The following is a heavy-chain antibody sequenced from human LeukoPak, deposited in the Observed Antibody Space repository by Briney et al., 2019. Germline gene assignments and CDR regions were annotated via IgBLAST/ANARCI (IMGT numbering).Heavy chain of an antibody. D-gene: IGHD2-15*01. CDR1: GFTFSSYA. CDR2: IKQDGVEQ. CDR3: ARISQRSFDP. V-gene: IGHV3-7*03. Sequence: PGGSLRLSCAASGFTFSSYAMNAVPHAPGKGLEWVVNIKQDGVEQYYVDSVEGRFTISRDNAKSSLFLQMNSLRAEDTAVYYCARISQRSFDPCGQGTLVTVSS. J-gene: IGHJ5*02.